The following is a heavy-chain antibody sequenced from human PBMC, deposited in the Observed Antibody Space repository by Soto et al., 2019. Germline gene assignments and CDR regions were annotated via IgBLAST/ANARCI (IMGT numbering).Heavy chain of an antibody. CDR2: ISHDGSNK. V-gene: IGHV3-30-3*01. Sequence: GGSLRLSCAASGFTFSSYAMHWVRQAPGKGLEWVAVISHDGSNKYYADSVKGRFTISRDNSKNTLYLQMRSLRAEDTAVYYCARDPLTPGGSPSYYYYGMDGWGQGTTVTVSS. D-gene: IGHD2-15*01. CDR1: GFTFSSYA. CDR3: ARDPLTPGGSPSYYYYGMDG. J-gene: IGHJ6*02.